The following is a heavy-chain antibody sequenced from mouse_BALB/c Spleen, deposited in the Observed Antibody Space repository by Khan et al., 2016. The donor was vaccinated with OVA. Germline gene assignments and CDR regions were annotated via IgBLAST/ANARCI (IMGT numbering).Heavy chain of an antibody. Sequence: VQLKESGPGLVKPSQSLSLTCTVTGYSITSGYGWNWIRQFPGNKLEWMGYISCSGSTNYNPSLKSRISITRDTSKNQFFLQLNSVTTEDTATXYCARTARIKYWGLGTTLTVSS. CDR2: ISCSGST. CDR1: GYSITSGYG. CDR3: ARTARIKY. J-gene: IGHJ2*01. V-gene: IGHV3-2*02. D-gene: IGHD1-2*01.